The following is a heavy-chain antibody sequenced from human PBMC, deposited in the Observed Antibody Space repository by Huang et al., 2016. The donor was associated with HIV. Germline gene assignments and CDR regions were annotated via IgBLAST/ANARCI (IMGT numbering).Heavy chain of an antibody. Sequence: QVQLVQSGAEVKKPGSSVKVSCKASGGTFSNHGFSWVRQAPGQGLKWMGGIIPVFGTQYYTPKFQGRVTITADESTSTVYMELSSLTPDDTAEYYCARVRGYSGSYYGMDVWGQGTTVTVSS. V-gene: IGHV1-69*01. D-gene: IGHD1-26*01. CDR1: GGTFSNHG. CDR2: IIPVFGTQ. J-gene: IGHJ6*02. CDR3: ARVRGYSGSYYGMDV.